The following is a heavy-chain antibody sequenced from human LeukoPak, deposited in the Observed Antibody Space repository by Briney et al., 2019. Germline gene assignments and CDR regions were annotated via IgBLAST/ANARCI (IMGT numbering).Heavy chain of an antibody. J-gene: IGHJ4*02. Sequence: ASVKVSCKASDYTFTSYGISWVRQAPGQGLEWMGWISAYNGNTNYAQKLQGRVTMTTDTSTSTAYMELRSLRSDDTAVYYCARGRMQQLVPEYYFDYWGQGTLVTVSS. D-gene: IGHD6-13*01. V-gene: IGHV1-18*01. CDR3: ARGRMQQLVPEYYFDY. CDR2: ISAYNGNT. CDR1: DYTFTSYG.